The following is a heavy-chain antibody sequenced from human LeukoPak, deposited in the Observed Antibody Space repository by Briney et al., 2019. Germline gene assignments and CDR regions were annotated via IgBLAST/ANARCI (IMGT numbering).Heavy chain of an antibody. V-gene: IGHV1-18*01. CDR2: ISAYDGNT. CDR3: ARDTGGSGSYYNFPPYYYYYYMDV. D-gene: IGHD3-10*01. CDR1: GYTFTSYG. J-gene: IGHJ6*03. Sequence: ASVKVSCKASGYTFTSYGISWVRQAPGQGLEWMGWISAYDGNTNYAQKLQGRVTMTTDTSTSTAYMELRSLRSDDTAVYYCARDTGGSGSYYNFPPYYYYYYMDVWGKGTTVTVSS.